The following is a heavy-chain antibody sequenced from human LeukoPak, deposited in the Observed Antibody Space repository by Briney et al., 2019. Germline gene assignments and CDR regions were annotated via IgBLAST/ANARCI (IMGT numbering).Heavy chain of an antibody. CDR2: INHSGST. V-gene: IGHV4-34*01. CDR3: ARVRSFYYYYYYMDV. CDR1: GGSFSAYY. Sequence: SETLSLTCAVYGGSFSAYYWSWIRQPPGKGLEWIGEINHSGSTNHNPSLKSRVTISVDMSKNQFSLKLSSVTAADPAVYYCARVRSFYYYYYYMDVWGKGTTVTVSS. J-gene: IGHJ6*03.